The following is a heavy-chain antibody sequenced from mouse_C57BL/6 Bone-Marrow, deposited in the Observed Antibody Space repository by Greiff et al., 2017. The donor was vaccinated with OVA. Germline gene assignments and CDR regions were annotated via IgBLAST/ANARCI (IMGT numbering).Heavy chain of an antibody. CDR2: ISDGGSYT. Sequence: EVKLVESGGGLVKPGGSLKLSCAASGFTFSSYAMSWVRQTPEKRLEWVATISDGGSYTYYPANVKGRFTISRDNAKNNLYLQMSHLKSEDTAMYYCARDHYDYDEYGGQGTSVTVSS. CDR3: ARDHYDYDEY. V-gene: IGHV5-4*01. CDR1: GFTFSSYA. J-gene: IGHJ4*01. D-gene: IGHD2-4*01.